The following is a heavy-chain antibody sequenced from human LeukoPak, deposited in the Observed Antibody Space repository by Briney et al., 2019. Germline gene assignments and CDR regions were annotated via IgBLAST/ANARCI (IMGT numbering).Heavy chain of an antibody. V-gene: IGHV1-8*03. CDR2: MNPNSGNT. J-gene: IGHJ4*02. CDR1: GYTFTSYG. Sequence: ASVKVSCKASGYTFTSYGISWVRQATGQGLEWMGWMNPNSGNTGYAQKFQGRVTITRNTSISTAYMELSGLRSEDTAVYYCARGEGGFNFDYWGQGTLVTVSS. CDR3: ARGEGGFNFDY. D-gene: IGHD2-15*01.